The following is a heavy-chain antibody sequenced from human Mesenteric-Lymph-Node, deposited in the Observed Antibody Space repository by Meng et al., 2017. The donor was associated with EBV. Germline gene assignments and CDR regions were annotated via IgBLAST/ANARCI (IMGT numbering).Heavy chain of an antibody. CDR2: VHHSGLT. V-gene: IGHV4-30-2*06. Sequence: QLQLQGSGSGPVHPSQTLSPTCTVSGGSVNSGGYSWSWIRQSPEKGLEWIGYVHHSGLTYYNPSLETRVIISLERSKNQFSLKLTSVTAADTAVYYCAGGDYVNQFNYWGQGTLVTVSS. CDR1: GGSVNSGGYS. CDR3: AGGDYVNQFNY. D-gene: IGHD4-17*01. J-gene: IGHJ4*02.